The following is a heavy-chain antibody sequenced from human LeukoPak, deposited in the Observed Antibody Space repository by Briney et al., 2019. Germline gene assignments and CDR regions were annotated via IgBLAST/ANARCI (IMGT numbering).Heavy chain of an antibody. Sequence: GRSLRLSCAASGFTFSSYGMHRVRQAPGRGLEWVAVISFDGSNKYYADSVKGRFTISRDNSKNTLYLQMNSLRAEDTAVYYCAKASVTMRSELDYWGQGTLVTVSS. CDR3: AKASVTMRSELDY. J-gene: IGHJ4*02. V-gene: IGHV3-30*18. CDR1: GFTFSSYG. D-gene: IGHD3-22*01. CDR2: ISFDGSNK.